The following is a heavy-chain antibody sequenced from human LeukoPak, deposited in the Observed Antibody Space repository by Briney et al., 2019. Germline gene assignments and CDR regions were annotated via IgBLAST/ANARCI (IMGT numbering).Heavy chain of an antibody. CDR1: GFTFSDYA. Sequence: GGSLRLSCAASGFTFSDYAMSWVRQAPGEGLEWVSAITGGGDTTYYADPVKGRFTISRDNSKSTVYLQMHGLRAEDTAIYYCAKDFGCTGGPCPFVTAILANWGQGTLVTVSS. CDR2: ITGGGDTT. J-gene: IGHJ4*02. D-gene: IGHD2-8*02. V-gene: IGHV3-23*01. CDR3: AKDFGCTGGPCPFVTAILAN.